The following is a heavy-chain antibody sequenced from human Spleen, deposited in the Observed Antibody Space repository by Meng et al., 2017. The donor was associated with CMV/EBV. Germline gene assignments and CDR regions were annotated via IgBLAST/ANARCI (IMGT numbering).Heavy chain of an antibody. CDR2: INHSGST. CDR1: GGSFSGYY. J-gene: IGHJ4*02. CDR3: ASSQWLRFRRPFDY. Sequence: QGRRQQWGAGLLKPSETLSLPCAVYGGSFSGYYWSWIRQPPGKGLEWIGEINHSGSTNYNPSLKSRVTISVDTSKNQFSLKLSSVTAADTAMYYCASSQWLRFRRPFDYWGQGTLVTVSS. V-gene: IGHV4-34*01. D-gene: IGHD5-12*01.